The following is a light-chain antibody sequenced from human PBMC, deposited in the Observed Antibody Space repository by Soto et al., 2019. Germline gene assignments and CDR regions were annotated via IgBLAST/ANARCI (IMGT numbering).Light chain of an antibody. CDR3: QQSKNYPYT. V-gene: IGKV1-16*02. Sequence: DIQMTQSPSSLSASVGDRVTITCRSSQAISKSLSWFQQKPGKAPKSLIYGASTLQSGVPSKFSGRGSGTDFSLTISSLQPEDSATYYCQQSKNYPYTFGPGTKRDI. CDR1: QAISKS. CDR2: GAS. J-gene: IGKJ3*01.